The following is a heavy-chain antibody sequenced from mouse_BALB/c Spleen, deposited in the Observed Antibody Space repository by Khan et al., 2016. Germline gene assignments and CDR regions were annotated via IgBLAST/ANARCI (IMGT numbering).Heavy chain of an antibody. J-gene: IGHJ3*01. V-gene: IGHV14-3*02. CDR3: ARSPYDYDVGFAD. Sequence: VQLQQSGAELVKPGASVKLSCTASGFNIKDTYMHWVKQRPEQGLEWIGRIDPANGNTKYDPKFQGKATITADTSSKTAYLQLSSLTSEDTAVYYCARSPYDYDVGFADWGQGTLVTVSA. CDR1: GFNIKDTY. CDR2: IDPANGNT. D-gene: IGHD2-4*01.